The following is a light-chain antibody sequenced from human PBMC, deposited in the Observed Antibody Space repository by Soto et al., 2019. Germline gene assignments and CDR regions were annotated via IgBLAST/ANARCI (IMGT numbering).Light chain of an antibody. J-gene: IGLJ3*02. V-gene: IGLV2-11*01. CDR2: DVS. Sequence: QSALTQPRSVSGSPGQSVTISCTGTSSDVGGYKYVSWYQQHPGKAPKLMIYDVSKRPSGVPDRFSGSKSGNTASLTISGLQAEDEADYYCCSYAGSYTRVFGGGTQLTVL. CDR1: SSDVGGYKY. CDR3: CSYAGSYTRV.